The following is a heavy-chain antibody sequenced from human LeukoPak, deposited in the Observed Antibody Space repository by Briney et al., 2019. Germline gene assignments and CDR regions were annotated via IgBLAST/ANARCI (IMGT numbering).Heavy chain of an antibody. CDR1: GGTFSSYA. Sequence: PEASVKVSCKASGGTFSSYAISWVRQAPGQGLEWMGGIIPIFGTANYAQKFQGRVTITADESTSTACMELSSLRSEDTAVYYCARDDGIGSSSPHFDYWGQGTLVTVSS. CDR3: ARDDGIGSSSPHFDY. V-gene: IGHV1-69*13. J-gene: IGHJ4*02. D-gene: IGHD6-13*01. CDR2: IIPIFGTA.